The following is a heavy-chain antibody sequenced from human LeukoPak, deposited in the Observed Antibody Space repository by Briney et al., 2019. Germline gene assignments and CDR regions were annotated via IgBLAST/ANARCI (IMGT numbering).Heavy chain of an antibody. Sequence: ASVKVSCKASGYTFTSYDINWVRQATGQGLEWMGWMNPNSGNTGYAQKFQGRVTMTRNTSISTAYMELSSLRSEDTAVYYCARGWTYSGSYLYYYGMDVWGQGTTVTVFS. CDR1: GYTFTSYD. V-gene: IGHV1-8*01. D-gene: IGHD1-26*01. J-gene: IGHJ6*02. CDR2: MNPNSGNT. CDR3: ARGWTYSGSYLYYYGMDV.